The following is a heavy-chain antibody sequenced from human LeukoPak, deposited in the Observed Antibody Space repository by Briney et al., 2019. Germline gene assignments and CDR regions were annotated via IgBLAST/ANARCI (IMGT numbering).Heavy chain of an antibody. V-gene: IGHV1-8*01. CDR1: GYTFTSYD. CDR2: MNPNSGNT. CDR3: ARVSTAARRFDN. D-gene: IGHD6-6*01. Sequence: ASVKVSCKASGYTFTSYDINWVRQATGQGLEWMGWMNPNSGNTGYAQKFQGRVTMTRNTSISTAYVELSSLRSEDTAVYYCARVSTAARRFDNWGQGTLVTVSS. J-gene: IGHJ4*02.